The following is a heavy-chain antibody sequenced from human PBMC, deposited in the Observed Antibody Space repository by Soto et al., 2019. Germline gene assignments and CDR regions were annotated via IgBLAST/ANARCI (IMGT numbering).Heavy chain of an antibody. Sequence: PGGSLSLSCAASGLTFSSYWMHWVRQAPGKGLVWVSRLHSDGSITSYADSVKGRFTISRDNAKNTLYLQMNSLRAEDTAMYYCARQVSMSIRGGHPYSYGMAVWGQRTTVTVSS. J-gene: IGHJ6*02. CDR1: GLTFSSYW. CDR2: LHSDGSIT. V-gene: IGHV3-74*01. CDR3: ARQVSMSIRGGHPYSYGMAV. D-gene: IGHD2-2*02.